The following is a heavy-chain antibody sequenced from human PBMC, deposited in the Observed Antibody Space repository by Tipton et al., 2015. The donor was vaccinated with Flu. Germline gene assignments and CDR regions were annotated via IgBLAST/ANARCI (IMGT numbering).Heavy chain of an antibody. CDR2: IYYSGST. CDR3: ASLRRGSGSRSLEGFEI. J-gene: IGHJ3*02. D-gene: IGHD3-10*01. CDR1: GGSISSSSYY. V-gene: IGHV4-39*07. Sequence: TLSLTCTVSGGSISSSSYYWGWLRPPPGKGLEWIGSIYYSGSTYYNPSLKSRVTISVDTSKNQFSLKLSSVTAADAAVSYCASLRRGSGSRSLEGFEIWGQGTMVTVSS.